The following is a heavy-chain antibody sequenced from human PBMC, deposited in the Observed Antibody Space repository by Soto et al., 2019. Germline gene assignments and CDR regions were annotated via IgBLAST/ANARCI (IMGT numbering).Heavy chain of an antibody. CDR1: GFTFSSYW. J-gene: IGHJ6*02. CDR3: AREDIVVVPAAISYYGMDV. V-gene: IGHV3-7*01. Sequence: GGSLRLSCAASGFTFSSYWMSWVRQAPGKGLEWVANIKQDGSEKYYVDSVKGRFTISRDNAKNSLYLQMNSLRAEDTAVYYCAREDIVVVPAAISYYGMDVRGQATTVTVSS. D-gene: IGHD2-2*01. CDR2: IKQDGSEK.